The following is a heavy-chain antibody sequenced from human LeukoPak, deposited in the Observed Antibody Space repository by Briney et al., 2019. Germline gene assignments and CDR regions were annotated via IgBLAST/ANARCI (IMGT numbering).Heavy chain of an antibody. D-gene: IGHD2-15*01. J-gene: IGHJ4*02. CDR2: ISYDGSNK. V-gene: IGHV3-30*18. CDR3: AKDIGISPHDY. CDR1: GFTFSSYG. Sequence: GGSLRLSCAASGFTFSSYGMHWVRQAPGKWLEWVAVISYDGSNKYYADSVKGRFTISRDNSKNTLYLQMNSLRAEDTAVYYCAKDIGISPHDYWGQGTLVTVSS.